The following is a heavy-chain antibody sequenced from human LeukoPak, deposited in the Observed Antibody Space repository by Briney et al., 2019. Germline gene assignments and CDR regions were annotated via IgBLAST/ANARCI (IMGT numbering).Heavy chain of an antibody. CDR1: GYSFTSYW. V-gene: IGHV5-51*01. J-gene: IGHJ4*02. CDR3: ARHPSASYYYFDY. CDR2: IYPGDSDT. Sequence: GESLKISCKGSGYSFTSYWIGWVRQMPGKGLEWMGIIYPGDSDTRYSPSFQGQVTISADKSTSTAYLQWSSLKASDTAVYYCARHPSASYYYFDYWGQGTLVTVSS. D-gene: IGHD1-26*01.